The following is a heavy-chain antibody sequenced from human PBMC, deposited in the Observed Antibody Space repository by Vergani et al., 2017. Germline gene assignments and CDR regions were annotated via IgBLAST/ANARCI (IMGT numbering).Heavy chain of an antibody. CDR1: GGSLSSSSYY. CDR2: IYYSGST. V-gene: IGHV4-39*01. J-gene: IGHJ4*02. CDR3: ASMSGGGYFDY. Sequence: QLQLQESGPGLVKPSETLSLTCTVSGGSLSSSSYYWGWIRQPPGKGLEWIGSIYYSGSTYYNPSLKSRVTISVDTSKNQFSLKLSSVTAADTAVYYCASMSGGGYFDYWGQGTLVTVSS. D-gene: IGHD1-26*01.